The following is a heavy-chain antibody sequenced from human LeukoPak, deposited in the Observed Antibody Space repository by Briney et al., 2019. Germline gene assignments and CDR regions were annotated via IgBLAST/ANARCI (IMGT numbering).Heavy chain of an antibody. Sequence: KPSETLSLTCAVYGGSFSGYYWSWIRQPPGKGLEWIGEINHSGSTNYNPSLKSRVTISVDTSKNQFSLKLSSVTAADTAVYYCARGRPVTIRYWYFDLWGRGTLVTVSS. CDR1: GGSFSGYY. CDR3: ARGRPVTIRYWYFDL. J-gene: IGHJ2*01. V-gene: IGHV4-34*01. D-gene: IGHD4-17*01. CDR2: INHSGST.